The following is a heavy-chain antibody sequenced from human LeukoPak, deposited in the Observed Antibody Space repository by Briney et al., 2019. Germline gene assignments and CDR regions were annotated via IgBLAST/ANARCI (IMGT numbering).Heavy chain of an antibody. D-gene: IGHD2-8*01. CDR3: ARPRACGTNGVCYAFDI. Sequence: VASVKVSCKASGGTFSSYAISWVRQAPGQGLEWMGGINPIFGTANYAQKFQGRVTITADESTSTAYMELSSLRSEDTAVYYCARPRACGTNGVCYAFDIWGQGTMVTVSS. V-gene: IGHV1-69*13. J-gene: IGHJ3*02. CDR2: INPIFGTA. CDR1: GGTFSSYA.